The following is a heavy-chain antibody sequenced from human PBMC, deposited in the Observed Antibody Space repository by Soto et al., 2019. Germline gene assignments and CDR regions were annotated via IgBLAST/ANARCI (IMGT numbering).Heavy chain of an antibody. CDR3: ARVQYCSGGSCQITNWFDP. V-gene: IGHV4-31*03. J-gene: IGHJ5*02. D-gene: IGHD2-15*01. Sequence: PSETLSLTCTVSGGSISSGGYYWSWIRQHPGKGLEWIGYIDYSGSTYYNPSLKSRVTISVDTSKNQFSLKLSSVTAADTAVYYCARVQYCSGGSCQITNWFDPWGQGTLVTVSS. CDR2: IDYSGST. CDR1: GGSISSGGYY.